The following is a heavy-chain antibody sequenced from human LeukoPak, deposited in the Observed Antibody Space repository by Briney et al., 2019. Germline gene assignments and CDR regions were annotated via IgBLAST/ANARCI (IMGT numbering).Heavy chain of an antibody. D-gene: IGHD7-27*01. CDR3: ARKNWGSHWFDP. CDR1: GGSISSXXXX. V-gene: IGHV4-39*01. CDR2: XXXXXXX. J-gene: IGHJ5*02. Sequence: LTCTVSGGSISSXXXXXDWIRQPXXXXXXWIGXXXXXXXXYXXXXXXXXXXXSADTSKNQFSMKLSSXXXXDXAVYYCARKNWGSHWFDPWGQGTLVTVSS.